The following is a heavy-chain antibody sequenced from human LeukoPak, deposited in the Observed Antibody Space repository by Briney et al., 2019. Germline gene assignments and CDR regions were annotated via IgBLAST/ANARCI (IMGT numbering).Heavy chain of an antibody. CDR3: ARAFQPLGGLSFPDY. D-gene: IGHD3-16*02. Sequence: ASVKVSCKASGYSFTSYALNWVRQAPGQGLELMGWINPNPNTGNPTYAQCFTGRFVFSLDTSVSTAYLQISSLKAEDSAVYYCARAFQPLGGLSFPDYWGQGTLVTVSS. CDR1: GYSFTSYA. CDR2: INPNPNTGNP. V-gene: IGHV7-4-1*02. J-gene: IGHJ4*02.